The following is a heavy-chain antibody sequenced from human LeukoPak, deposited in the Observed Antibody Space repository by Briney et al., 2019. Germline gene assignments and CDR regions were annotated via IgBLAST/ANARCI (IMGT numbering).Heavy chain of an antibody. CDR3: ARGRVDYYGSGRTDWFDP. D-gene: IGHD3-10*01. J-gene: IGHJ5*02. CDR2: INPNSGGT. Sequence: ASVKVSCKASGYTFTGYYMHWVRQAPGQGLEWMGWINPNSGGTNYAQKFQGRVTMTRDTSISTAYVELSRLRSDDTAVYYCARGRVDYYGSGRTDWFDPWGQGTLVTVSS. CDR1: GYTFTGYY. V-gene: IGHV1-2*02.